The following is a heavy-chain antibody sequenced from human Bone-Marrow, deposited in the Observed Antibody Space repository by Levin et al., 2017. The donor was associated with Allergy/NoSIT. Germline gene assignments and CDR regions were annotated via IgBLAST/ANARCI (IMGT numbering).Heavy chain of an antibody. CDR3: ARDRIYSGYDFFY. J-gene: IGHJ4*02. V-gene: IGHV3-21*01. CDR2: ISSSSSYI. D-gene: IGHD5-12*01. CDR1: GFTFSSYS. Sequence: GESLKISCAASGFTFSSYSMNWVRQAPGKGLEWVSSISSSSSYIYYADSVKGRFTISRDNAKNSLYLQMNSLRAEDTAVYYCARDRIYSGYDFFYWGQGTLVTVSS.